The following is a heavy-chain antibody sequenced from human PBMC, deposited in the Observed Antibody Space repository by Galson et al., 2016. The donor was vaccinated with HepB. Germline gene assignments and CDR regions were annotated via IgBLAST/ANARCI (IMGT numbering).Heavy chain of an antibody. D-gene: IGHD5-18*01. Sequence: SLRLSCAASGFTFDDYSMHWLRQFPGKGLEWVSGTSWNGRSMGYADSVKGRFTISRDNAKNSLYLQMDSLRPEDTAFYYCARITVPSSGYNYGSWDLWGQGTLVSVAS. V-gene: IGHV3-9*01. J-gene: IGHJ5*02. CDR2: TSWNGRSM. CDR1: GFTFDDYS. CDR3: ARITVPSSGYNYGSWDL.